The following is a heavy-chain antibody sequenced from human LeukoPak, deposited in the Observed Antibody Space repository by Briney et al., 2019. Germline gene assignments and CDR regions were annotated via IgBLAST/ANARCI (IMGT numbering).Heavy chain of an antibody. D-gene: IGHD6-19*01. J-gene: IGHJ3*02. CDR3: AKASSRSFSSGYYGNAFDI. Sequence: GGSLRLSCAASGFTFGSYGMHWVRQAPGKGLEWVSSISSSSSTIYYADSVKGRFTISRDNAKNSLYLQMNSLRAEDMALYYCAKASSRSFSSGYYGNAFDIWGQGTMVTVSS. CDR1: GFTFGSYG. V-gene: IGHV3-21*04. CDR2: ISSSSSTI.